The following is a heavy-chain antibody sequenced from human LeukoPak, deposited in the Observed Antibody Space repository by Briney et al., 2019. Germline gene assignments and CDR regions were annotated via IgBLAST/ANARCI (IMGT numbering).Heavy chain of an antibody. V-gene: IGHV1-2*02. CDR3: ARDTSEGDYAWWFDP. D-gene: IGHD3-16*01. CDR1: GYTFTGYY. J-gene: IGHJ5*02. CDR2: INPNSGGT. Sequence: ASVKVSCKASGYTFTGYYTHWVRQAPGQGLEWMGWINPNSGGTNYAQKFQGRVTMTRDTSISTAYMELSRLRSDDTAVYFCARDTSEGDYAWWFDPWGQGTLVTVAS.